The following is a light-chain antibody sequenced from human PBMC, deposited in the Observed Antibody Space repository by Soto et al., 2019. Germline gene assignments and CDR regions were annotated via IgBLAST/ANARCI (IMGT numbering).Light chain of an antibody. CDR1: ISNIGAGYD. CDR2: GSS. Sequence: QSVLTQPPSVSGAPGRGVIISCTGSISNIGAGYDVHWYQQLPGTAPRLLIYGSSNRPSGVPDRFSGSKSGTSASLAITGLQADDDADYYCQFYDSSLSGSVFGGGTKLTVL. J-gene: IGLJ2*01. V-gene: IGLV1-40*01. CDR3: QFYDSSLSGSV.